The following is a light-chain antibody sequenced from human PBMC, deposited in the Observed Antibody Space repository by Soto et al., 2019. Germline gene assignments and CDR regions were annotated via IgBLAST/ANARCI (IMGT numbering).Light chain of an antibody. V-gene: IGLV2-14*02. CDR2: EGD. Sequence: QSALTQPASVSGSSGQSITISCTGTSSDVGSYNLVSWHQQHPGKAPKLIIYEGDKRPSGVSNRFSGSKSGNTASLTISGLQAEDEADYYCSSFRSGSTLFGTGTKVTVL. J-gene: IGLJ1*01. CDR1: SSDVGSYNL. CDR3: SSFRSGSTL.